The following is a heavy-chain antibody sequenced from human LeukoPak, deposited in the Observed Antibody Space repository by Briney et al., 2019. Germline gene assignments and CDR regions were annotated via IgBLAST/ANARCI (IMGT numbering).Heavy chain of an antibody. V-gene: IGHV3-7*03. D-gene: IGHD1-26*01. CDR3: ARVGWELLNLHFDP. J-gene: IGHJ5*02. Sequence: QPGGSLRLSCVASGFTFSDKWMSWVRQAPGKGPEWVASIKKDGSQKYYVDSVKGRFTISRDNAQNSLYLQMNSLRVEDTAIYSCARVGWELLNLHFDPWGQGTLVTVSS. CDR2: IKKDGSQK. CDR1: GFTFSDKW.